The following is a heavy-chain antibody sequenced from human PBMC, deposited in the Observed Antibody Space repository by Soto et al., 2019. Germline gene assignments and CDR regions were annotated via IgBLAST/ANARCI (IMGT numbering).Heavy chain of an antibody. Sequence: GASVKVSCKASGYTVTSYAMHCVRQAPGQRLEWMGWINAGNGNTKYSQKFQGRVTITRDTSASTAYMELSSLRSEDTAVYYCARDQTYSYGYSWFDPWGQGTLVTVSS. V-gene: IGHV1-3*01. D-gene: IGHD5-18*01. CDR2: INAGNGNT. CDR3: ARDQTYSYGYSWFDP. CDR1: GYTVTSYA. J-gene: IGHJ5*02.